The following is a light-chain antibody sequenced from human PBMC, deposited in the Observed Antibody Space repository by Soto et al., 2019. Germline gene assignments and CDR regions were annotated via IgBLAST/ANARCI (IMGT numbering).Light chain of an antibody. CDR3: QQTDSTPQT. J-gene: IGKJ1*01. CDR1: QSIRNY. Sequence: DIQMTQSPSSLSASVGDRVTLSCRASQSIRNYVSWYQQKPGTAPKLLIRAASTLQSGVPSKXSGSGSGTDFTLTISSLQIEDFATYFCQQTDSTPQTFGQGTNVEI. CDR2: AAS. V-gene: IGKV1-39*01.